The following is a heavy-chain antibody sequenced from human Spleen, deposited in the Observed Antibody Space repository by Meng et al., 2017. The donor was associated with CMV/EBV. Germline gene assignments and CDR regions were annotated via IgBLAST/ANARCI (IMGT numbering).Heavy chain of an antibody. CDR2: MNPNSGNT. Sequence: ASVKVSCKASGYTFTSYDINWVRQATGQGLEWMGWMNPNSGNTGYAQKFQGRVTITRNTSISTAYMELSSLRSEDTAVYYCARMAGSTSCYTDACYYYYGMDVWGQGTTVTVSS. D-gene: IGHD2-2*02. V-gene: IGHV1-8*03. CDR1: GYTFTSYD. J-gene: IGHJ6*02. CDR3: ARMAGSTSCYTDACYYYYGMDV.